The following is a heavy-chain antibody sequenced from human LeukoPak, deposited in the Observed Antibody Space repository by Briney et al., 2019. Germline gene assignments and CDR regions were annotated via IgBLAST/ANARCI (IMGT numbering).Heavy chain of an antibody. CDR2: IKQDGSEK. Sequence: GGSLRLSCAASGFTFSSYWMSWVRQAPGKGLEWVANIKQDGSEKYYVDSVKGRFTISRDNAKNSLYLQMNSLRAEDTAVYHCAKDWGSGGWYNYFDPWGQGTLVTVSS. J-gene: IGHJ5*02. D-gene: IGHD6-19*01. V-gene: IGHV3-7*01. CDR1: GFTFSSYW. CDR3: AKDWGSGGWYNYFDP.